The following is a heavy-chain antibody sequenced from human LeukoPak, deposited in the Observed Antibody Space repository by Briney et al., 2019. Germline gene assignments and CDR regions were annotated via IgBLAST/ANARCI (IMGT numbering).Heavy chain of an antibody. CDR1: GYTFTSYD. CDR3: AETPYDSSGYPHLFDY. J-gene: IGHJ4*02. V-gene: IGHV1-8*01. CDR2: MNPNSGNT. Sequence: ASVKVSCKASGYTFTSYDINWVRQATGQGLEWMGWMNPNSGNTGYAQKFQGRVTITADKSTSTAYMELSSLRSEDTAVYYCAETPYDSSGYPHLFDYWGQGTLVTVSS. D-gene: IGHD3-22*01.